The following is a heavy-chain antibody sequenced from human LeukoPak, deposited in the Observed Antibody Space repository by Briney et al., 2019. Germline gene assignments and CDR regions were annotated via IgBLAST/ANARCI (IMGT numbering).Heavy chain of an antibody. Sequence: GGSLRLSCEASGFPFRSYGMHWVRQAPGKGLEWVAFIRYDGSNKYYADSVKGRFTISRDNSKNTLYLQMNSLRAEDTALYYCAKGSTGSNWFDSWGQGTLVTVSS. V-gene: IGHV3-30*02. J-gene: IGHJ5*01. CDR2: IRYDGSNK. CDR3: AKGSTGSNWFDS. D-gene: IGHD3-10*01. CDR1: GFPFRSYG.